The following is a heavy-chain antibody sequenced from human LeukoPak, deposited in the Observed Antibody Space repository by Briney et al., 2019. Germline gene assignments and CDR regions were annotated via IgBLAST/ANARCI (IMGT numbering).Heavy chain of an antibody. V-gene: IGHV4-34*01. J-gene: IGHJ4*02. CDR2: INHSGST. Sequence: SETLSLTCAVYGGSFSGYYWSWIRQPPGKGLEWIGEINHSGSTNYNPSLKSRVTISVDTSKSQFSLKLSSVTAADTAVYYCARGTYYDFWSGYYMMYYFDYWGQGTLVTVSS. D-gene: IGHD3-3*01. CDR1: GGSFSGYY. CDR3: ARGTYYDFWSGYYMMYYFDY.